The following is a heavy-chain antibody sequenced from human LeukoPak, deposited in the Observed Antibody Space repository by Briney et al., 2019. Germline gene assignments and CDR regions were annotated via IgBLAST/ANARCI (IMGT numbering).Heavy chain of an antibody. D-gene: IGHD3-3*01. V-gene: IGHV4-59*01. J-gene: IGHJ4*02. CDR2: IYYSGST. Sequence: SETLSLTCTVSGGSLSSYYWSWIRQPPGKGLEWIGYIYYSGSTNYNPSLKSRVTISVDTSKNQFSLKLSSVTAADTAVYYCARAIDFWSGYYEDWGQGTLVTVSS. CDR3: ARAIDFWSGYYED. CDR1: GGSLSSYY.